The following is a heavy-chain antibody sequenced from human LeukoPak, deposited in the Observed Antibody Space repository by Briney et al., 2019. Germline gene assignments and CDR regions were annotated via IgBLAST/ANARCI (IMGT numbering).Heavy chain of an antibody. CDR1: GYTFTSYY. Sequence: ASVKVSCKASGYTFTSYYMHWVRQAPGQGLEWMGIINPSGGSTSYAQKFQGRVTMTRDTSTSTVYMELSSLRSEGTAVYYCARAGDFWSGYYPTRYYYYGMDVWGQGTTVTVSS. D-gene: IGHD3-3*01. J-gene: IGHJ6*02. CDR2: INPSGGST. V-gene: IGHV1-46*01. CDR3: ARAGDFWSGYYPTRYYYYGMDV.